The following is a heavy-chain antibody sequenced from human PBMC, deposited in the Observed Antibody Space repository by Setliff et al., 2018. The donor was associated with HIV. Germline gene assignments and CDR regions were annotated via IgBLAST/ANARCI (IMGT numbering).Heavy chain of an antibody. J-gene: IGHJ3*01. D-gene: IGHD3-16*01. CDR2: IGPYNDRT. CDR1: GYMFIAYG. Sequence: ASVKVSCKTSGYMFIAYGMSWVRRAPGQGLAWMGWIGPYNDRTEYAQKFQGRVSLTIDTSASTAYMELRSLRSDDTAVYYCAREDGGYNYAEAFDVWGQGTMVTVSS. V-gene: IGHV1-18*01. CDR3: AREDGGYNYAEAFDV.